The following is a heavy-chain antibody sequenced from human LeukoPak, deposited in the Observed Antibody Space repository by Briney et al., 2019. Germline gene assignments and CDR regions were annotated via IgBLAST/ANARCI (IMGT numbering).Heavy chain of an antibody. Sequence: GGSLRLSCVASGFTFSTYGMSWVRQAPGKGLEWVSSISDTGRSTYYADSVKGRFTISRDNSKDTLYLQMNSLRAEDTAVYYCARRVPYSSSSVYFEFWGLGTLVTVSS. CDR3: ARRVPYSSSSVYFEF. J-gene: IGHJ4*02. CDR2: ISDTGRST. CDR1: GFTFSTYG. D-gene: IGHD6-6*01. V-gene: IGHV3-23*01.